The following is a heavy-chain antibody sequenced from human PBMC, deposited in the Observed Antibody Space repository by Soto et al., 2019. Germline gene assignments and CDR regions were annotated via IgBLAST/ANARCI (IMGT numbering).Heavy chain of an antibody. CDR1: GFTFSSYA. CDR3: AKRKYYDILTGFHPADAFDI. J-gene: IGHJ3*02. CDR2: ISGSGGST. Sequence: PGGSLRLSCAASGFTFSSYAMSWVRQAPGKGLEWVSAISGSGGSTYYADSVKGRFTISRDNSKNTLYLQMNSLRAEDTAVYYCAKRKYYDILTGFHPADAFDIWGQGTTVPVSS. D-gene: IGHD3-9*01. V-gene: IGHV3-23*01.